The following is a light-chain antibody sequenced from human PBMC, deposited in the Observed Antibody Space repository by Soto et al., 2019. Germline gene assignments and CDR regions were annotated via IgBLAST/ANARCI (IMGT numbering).Light chain of an antibody. CDR1: QSISGTY. Sequence: IVLTQSPGTLSLSPGERATLSCRASQSISGTYLAWYQHKPGQAPRLLIYDASYRATGIPDRFSGSGSGTDFTLTISRLEPEEFAVYSCQQYGSSPRTFGQGTKVEIK. V-gene: IGKV3-20*01. J-gene: IGKJ1*01. CDR3: QQYGSSPRT. CDR2: DAS.